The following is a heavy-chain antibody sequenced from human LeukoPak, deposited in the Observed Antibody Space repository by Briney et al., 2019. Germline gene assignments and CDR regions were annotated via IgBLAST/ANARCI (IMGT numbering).Heavy chain of an antibody. CDR2: IYTSGST. D-gene: IGHD3-10*01. V-gene: IGHV4-4*07. Sequence: SETLSLTCTVSGGSISSYYWSWIRQPAGKGLEWIGRIYTSGSTDYNPSLKSRVTMSVDTSKNQFSLKLSPVTAADTAVYYCARGVVRGVPFDYWGQGTLVTVSS. CDR3: ARGVVRGVPFDY. CDR1: GGSISSYY. J-gene: IGHJ4*02.